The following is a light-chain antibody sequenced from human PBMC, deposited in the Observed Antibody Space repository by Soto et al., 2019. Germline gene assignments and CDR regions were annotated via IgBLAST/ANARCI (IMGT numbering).Light chain of an antibody. CDR1: ETISTF. Sequence: DIQMTQSPSSLSASVGDRVTLTCRASETISTFLNWYQHKPGRVPKLLIYAASRLQSGVPSRFSGSGSGTDFTLTINGLQPEDFASYYCQQSYSLSPITFGQGTRLEI. CDR3: QQSYSLSPIT. V-gene: IGKV1-39*01. CDR2: AAS. J-gene: IGKJ5*01.